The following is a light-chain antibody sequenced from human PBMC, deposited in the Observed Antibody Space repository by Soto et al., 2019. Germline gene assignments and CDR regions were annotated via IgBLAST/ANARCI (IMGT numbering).Light chain of an antibody. CDR1: SSDVGAYNY. V-gene: IGLV2-14*01. CDR2: EVS. Sequence: QSALTRPASVSGSPGQSITISCTGTSSDVGAYNYVSWYQQYPGKVPKLMIYEVSNRPSGVSNRFSGSKSGKTASLTISGLQAEDEADYYCSSYTSSSTYVFGNGKKVTV. J-gene: IGLJ1*01. CDR3: SSYTSSSTYV.